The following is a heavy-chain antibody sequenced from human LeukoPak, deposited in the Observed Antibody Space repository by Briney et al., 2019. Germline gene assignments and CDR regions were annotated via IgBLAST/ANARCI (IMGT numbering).Heavy chain of an antibody. V-gene: IGHV1-46*01. CDR1: GGTFSSYA. CDR3: AREGSSGYYRDWYFDL. D-gene: IGHD3-22*01. CDR2: INPSGGST. Sequence: ASVKVSCKASGGTFSSYAISWVRQAPGQGLEWMGIINPSGGSTSYAQKFQGRVTMTRDTSTSTVYMELSSLRSEDTAVYYCAREGSSGYYRDWYFDLWGRGTLVTVSS. J-gene: IGHJ2*01.